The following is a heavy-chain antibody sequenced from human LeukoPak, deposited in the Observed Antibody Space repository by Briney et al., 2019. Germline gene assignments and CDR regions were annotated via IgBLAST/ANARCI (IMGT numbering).Heavy chain of an antibody. J-gene: IGHJ4*02. V-gene: IGHV2-5*02. Sequence: ESGPTLVKPTQTLTLTCTFSGFSLSTSGVGVGWIRQPPGKALEWLALIYGDDDKRYSPSLKSRLTITKDTSKNQVVLTMTNMDPVDTATYYCAHSHGYGSSWSGFDSWGQGTLVTVSS. D-gene: IGHD6-13*01. CDR3: AHSHGYGSSWSGFDS. CDR2: IYGDDDK. CDR1: GFSLSTSGVG.